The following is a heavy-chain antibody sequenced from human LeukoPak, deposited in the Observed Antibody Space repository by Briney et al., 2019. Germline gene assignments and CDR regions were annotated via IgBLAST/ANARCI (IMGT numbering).Heavy chain of an antibody. CDR1: GGTFSSYA. Sequence: SVKVSCKASGGTFSSYAISWVRQAPGQGLEWMGRIIPVLGIANYAQKFQGRVTITADKSTSTAYMELSSLRSEDTAVYYCARDPSYYYDSSGYPIDYWGQGTLVTVSS. V-gene: IGHV1-69*04. J-gene: IGHJ4*02. CDR3: ARDPSYYYDSSGYPIDY. D-gene: IGHD3-22*01. CDR2: IIPVLGIA.